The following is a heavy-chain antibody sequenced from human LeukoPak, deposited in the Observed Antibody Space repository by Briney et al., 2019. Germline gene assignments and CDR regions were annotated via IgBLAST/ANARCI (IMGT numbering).Heavy chain of an antibody. CDR1: GGTFSSYA. J-gene: IGHJ4*02. Sequence: SVKVSCMASGGTFSSYAISWVRQAPGQGLEWMGGIIPIFGTANYAQKFQGRVTITADESTSTAYMELSSLRSEDTAVYYCAREPLYSSGWYVMANWGQGTLVTVSS. CDR2: IIPIFGTA. V-gene: IGHV1-69*13. CDR3: AREPLYSSGWYVMAN. D-gene: IGHD6-19*01.